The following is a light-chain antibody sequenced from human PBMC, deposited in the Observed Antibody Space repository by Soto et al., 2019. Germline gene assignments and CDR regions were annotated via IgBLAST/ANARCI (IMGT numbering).Light chain of an antibody. Sequence: EIVLTQSPATLSLSPGERATLSCRASQSVSSYFAWYQQKPGQAPRLLIYDASNRATGIPARFSGSGSGTDFTLTISRLEPEDFAVYYCQQYGSSGTFGQGTKV. CDR2: DAS. V-gene: IGKV3-11*01. J-gene: IGKJ1*01. CDR3: QQYGSSGT. CDR1: QSVSSY.